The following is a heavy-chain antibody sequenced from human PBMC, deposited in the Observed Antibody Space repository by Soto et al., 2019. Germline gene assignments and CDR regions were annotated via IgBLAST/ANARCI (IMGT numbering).Heavy chain of an antibody. J-gene: IGHJ3*02. D-gene: IGHD3-22*01. CDR1: GITFSNYA. CDR2: ISGEGDIT. CDR3: AKDWGFRWYDSSDLSRASGVDALDI. Sequence: EVKVLESGGGLVQPGGSLRLSCAASGITFSNYAMSWVRQAPGKGLEWVSVISGEGDITHYADSVKGRFTISRDNAKNTMYMQMKSLRGDDTALYYCAKDWGFRWYDSSDLSRASGVDALDIWGKGTMVTVSS. V-gene: IGHV3-23*01.